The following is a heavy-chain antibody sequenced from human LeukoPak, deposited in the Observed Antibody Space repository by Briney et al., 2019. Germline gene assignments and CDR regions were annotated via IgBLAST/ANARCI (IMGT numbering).Heavy chain of an antibody. CDR1: GFTFSSYS. J-gene: IGHJ2*01. D-gene: IGHD2-2*01. V-gene: IGHV3-21*06. Sequence: TPGGSLRLSCAASGFTFSSYSMNWVRQAPGKGLEWVSSISSSSSYIYYADSVKGRCTVSRDNAKNTLFLEMNGLSAEDTAVYYCARSSSWNWNFGLWGRGTLVTVSS. CDR2: ISSSSSYI. CDR3: ARSSSWNWNFGL.